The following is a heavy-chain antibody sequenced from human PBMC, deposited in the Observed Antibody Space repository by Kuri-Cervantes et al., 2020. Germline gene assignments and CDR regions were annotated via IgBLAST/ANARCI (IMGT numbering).Heavy chain of an antibody. Sequence: SETLSLTCAVSGGSISSNNWWNWVRQPPAKGLEWIGGIYHSGDTNYNPSLKSRVTISIDKSKNQFSLTLSSVTAAGTAVYYCARGGRYSSSWYADYWGQGTLVTVSS. J-gene: IGHJ4*02. CDR1: GGSISSNNW. CDR2: IYHSGDT. V-gene: IGHV4-4*02. CDR3: ARGGRYSSSWYADY. D-gene: IGHD6-13*01.